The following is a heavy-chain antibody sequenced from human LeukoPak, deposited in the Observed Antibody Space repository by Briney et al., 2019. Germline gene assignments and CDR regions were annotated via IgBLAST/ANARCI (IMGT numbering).Heavy chain of an antibody. CDR3: ARLSIVGATNFDY. Sequence: PSETLSLTCTVSGGSISSYYWSWIRQPPGKGLEWIGYIYYSGSTTYKPSLKSRVAISVDTSKNQFSLKLSSVTAADTAVYYCARLSIVGATNFDYWGQGTLVTVSS. CDR1: GGSISSYY. CDR2: IYYSGST. D-gene: IGHD1-26*01. V-gene: IGHV4-59*08. J-gene: IGHJ4*02.